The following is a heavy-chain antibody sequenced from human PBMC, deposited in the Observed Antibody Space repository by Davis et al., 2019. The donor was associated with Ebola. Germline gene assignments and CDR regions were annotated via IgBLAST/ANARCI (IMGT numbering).Heavy chain of an antibody. V-gene: IGHV3-53*01. CDR2: IYSGGST. J-gene: IGHJ4*02. CDR1: GFTVSSNY. CDR3: AKESGSSYYDSSGYYYRSYNYFDY. D-gene: IGHD3-22*01. Sequence: GESLKISCAASGFTVSSNYMSWVRQAPGKGLEWVSVIYSGGSTYYADSVKGRFTISRHNSKNTLYLQMNSLRAEDTAVYYCAKESGSSYYDSSGYYYRSYNYFDYWGQGTLVTVSS.